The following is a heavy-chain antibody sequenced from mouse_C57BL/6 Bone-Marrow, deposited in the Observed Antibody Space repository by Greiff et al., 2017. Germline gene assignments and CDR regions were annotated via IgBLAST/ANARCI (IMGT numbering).Heavy chain of an antibody. D-gene: IGHD2-5*01. CDR1: GFTFSSYA. J-gene: IGHJ4*01. V-gene: IGHV5-4*01. CDR3: TYYSNCDYAMDY. Sequence: EVQVVESGGGLVKPGGSLKLSCAASGFTFSSYAMSWVRQTPEKRLEWVATISDGGSYTDYPDNVKGRFTISRDNAKNNLYLQMSHLKSEDTAMYYCTYYSNCDYAMDYWGQGTSVTVSS. CDR2: ISDGGSYT.